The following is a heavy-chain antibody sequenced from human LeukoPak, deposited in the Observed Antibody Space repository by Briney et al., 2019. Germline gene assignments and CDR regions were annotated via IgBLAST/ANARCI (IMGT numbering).Heavy chain of an antibody. V-gene: IGHV1-2*02. CDR3: ARELRDGYNPFDY. D-gene: IGHD5-24*01. Sequence: ASVKVSCKASGYTFTGYYTHWVRQAPGQGLEWMGWINPNSGGTNYAQKFQGRVTMTRDTSISTAYMELSRLRSDDTAVYYCARELRDGYNPFDYWGQGTLVTVSS. CDR1: GYTFTGYY. CDR2: INPNSGGT. J-gene: IGHJ4*02.